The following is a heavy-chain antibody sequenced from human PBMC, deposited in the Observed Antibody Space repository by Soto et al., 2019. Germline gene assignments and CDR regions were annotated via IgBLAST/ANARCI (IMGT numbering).Heavy chain of an antibody. Sequence: ASVKVSCKASGGTFSSYAISWVRQAPGQGLEWMGGIIPIFGTANYAQKFQGRVTITADESTSTAYMELSSLRSEDTAVYYCATSLYCSSTSCYRYYYYYGMDVWGQGTTVTVSS. V-gene: IGHV1-69*13. CDR1: GGTFSSYA. CDR3: ATSLYCSSTSCYRYYYYYGMDV. J-gene: IGHJ6*02. D-gene: IGHD2-2*01. CDR2: IIPIFGTA.